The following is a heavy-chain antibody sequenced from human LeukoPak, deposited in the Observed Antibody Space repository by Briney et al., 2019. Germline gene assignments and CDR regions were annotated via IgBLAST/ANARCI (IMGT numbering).Heavy chain of an antibody. D-gene: IGHD2-21*02. J-gene: IGHJ5*02. CDR1: GGSFSGYH. Sequence: PSETLSLTCDVYGGSFSGYHWSWIRQSPGKGLEWIGEINHSGSTNYNPSLKSRVTISVDTSKNQFSLKLSSVTAADTAVYYCARERGPYCGGDCYSFGFDPWGQGTLVTVSS. CDR2: INHSGST. V-gene: IGHV4-34*01. CDR3: ARERGPYCGGDCYSFGFDP.